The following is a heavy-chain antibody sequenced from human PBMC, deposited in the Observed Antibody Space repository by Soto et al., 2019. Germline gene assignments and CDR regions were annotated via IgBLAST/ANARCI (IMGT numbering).Heavy chain of an antibody. Sequence: LRLSCTASGFPFSHYAMNWVRQGPGTRLEWVADISGSGDSARYADSVRGRFTISRDNSRDTLYLQMNGLRVDDTAVYYCGKERRGSGWSVCNFWGQGALVTVS. CDR2: ISGSGDSA. V-gene: IGHV3-23*01. CDR1: GFPFSHYA. D-gene: IGHD6-19*01. J-gene: IGHJ4*02. CDR3: GKERRGSGWSVCNF.